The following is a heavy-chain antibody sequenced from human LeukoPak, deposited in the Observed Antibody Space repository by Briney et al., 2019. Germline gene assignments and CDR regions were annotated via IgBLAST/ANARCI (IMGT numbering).Heavy chain of an antibody. D-gene: IGHD1-26*01. Sequence: SVKVSCKASGGTFSSYAISWVRQAPGQGLEWMGGIIPIFGTANYAQKFQGRVTITADESTSTAYMELSSLRSEDTAVYYCATGLVGATGYYYYYMDVWGKGTTVTVSS. CDR2: IIPIFGTA. J-gene: IGHJ6*03. CDR1: GGTFSSYA. CDR3: ATGLVGATGYYYYYMDV. V-gene: IGHV1-69*13.